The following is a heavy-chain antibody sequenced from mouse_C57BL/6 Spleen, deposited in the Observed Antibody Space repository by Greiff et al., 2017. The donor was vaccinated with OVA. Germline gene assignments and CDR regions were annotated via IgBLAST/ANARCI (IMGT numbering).Heavy chain of an antibody. D-gene: IGHD2-4*01. J-gene: IGHJ4*01. CDR1: GYTFTSYG. CDR3: ARGDYPDY. Sequence: VKVVESGAELARPGASVKLSCKASGYTFTSYGISWVKQRTGQGLEWIGEIYPRSGNTYYNEKFKGKATLTADKSSSTAYMELRSLTSEDSAVYFCARGDYPDYWGQGTSVTVSS. CDR2: IYPRSGNT. V-gene: IGHV1-81*01.